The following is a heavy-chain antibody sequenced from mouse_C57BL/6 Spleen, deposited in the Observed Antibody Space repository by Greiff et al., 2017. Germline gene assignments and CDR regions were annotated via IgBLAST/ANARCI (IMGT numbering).Heavy chain of an antibody. CDR1: GYAFSSSW. V-gene: IGHV1-82*01. Sequence: QVQLKESGPELVKPGASVKISCKASGYAFSSSWMNWVKQRPGKGLEWIGRIYPGDGDTNYNGKFKGKAPLTADKSSSTAYMQLSSLTSEDSAVYVCAIRSTMVTTNFDCWGQGTTLTVSS. CDR2: IYPGDGDT. CDR3: AIRSTMVTTNFDC. D-gene: IGHD2-2*01. J-gene: IGHJ2*01.